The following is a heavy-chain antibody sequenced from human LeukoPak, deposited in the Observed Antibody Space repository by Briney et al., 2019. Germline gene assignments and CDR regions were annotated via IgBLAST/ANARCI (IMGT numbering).Heavy chain of an antibody. CDR3: ASMGYCSGSSCYRFDY. CDR2: IYYSGST. Sequence: SETLSLTCTVSGGSISSYYWSWIRQPPGKGLEWIGYIYYSGSTNYNPSLKSRVTISVDTSKNQFSLKLSSVTAADTAVYYCASMGYCSGSSCYRFDYWGQGTLVTVSS. CDR1: GGSISSYY. V-gene: IGHV4-59*01. J-gene: IGHJ4*02. D-gene: IGHD2-15*01.